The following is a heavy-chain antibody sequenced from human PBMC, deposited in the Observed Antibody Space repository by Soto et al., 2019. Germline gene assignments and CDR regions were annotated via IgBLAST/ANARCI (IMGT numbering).Heavy chain of an antibody. CDR2: IYSGGST. V-gene: IGHV3-53*01. CDR3: ARNDFWSGFYYYYGMAF. J-gene: IGHJ6*01. CDR1: CFTVSSNY. D-gene: IGHD3-3*01. Sequence: GGSLRRSCAASCFTVSSNYMSCVRQAAWKGLEWFSVIYSGGSTYYADSVKGRFTISRDNSKHTLYLQMNSLRAEGTAVYYCARNDFWSGFYYYYGMAFWGQGTTVTLSS.